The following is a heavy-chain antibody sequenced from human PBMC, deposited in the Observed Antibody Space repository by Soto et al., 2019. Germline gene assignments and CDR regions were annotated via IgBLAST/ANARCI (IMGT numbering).Heavy chain of an antibody. V-gene: IGHV3-23*01. J-gene: IGHJ3*02. D-gene: IGHD3-3*01. CDR1: GFTFSSYA. Sequence: GGSLRLSCAASGFTFSSYAMSWVRQAPGKGLEWVSAISGSGGSTYYADSVKGRFTISRDNSKNTLHLQMNSLRAEDTAVYYCAKVPXVLRFLEWPEQTYAFDIWGQGTMVTVSS. CDR2: ISGSGGST. CDR3: AKVPXVLRFLEWPEQTYAFDI.